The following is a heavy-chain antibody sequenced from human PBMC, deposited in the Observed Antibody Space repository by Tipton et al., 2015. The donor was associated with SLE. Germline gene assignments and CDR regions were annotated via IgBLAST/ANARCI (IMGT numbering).Heavy chain of an antibody. CDR3: ARQGSYYGSGSYYRDDAFDI. D-gene: IGHD3-10*01. J-gene: IGHJ3*02. CDR1: GGSLSSSSYY. Sequence: TLSLTCTVSGGSLSSSSYYWGWIRQPPGKGLEWFGSIYYSGSTYYNPSLQSRVTISVDTSKNQFSLKLSSVTAADTAVYYCARQGSYYGSGSYYRDDAFDIWGQGTMVTVSS. CDR2: IYYSGST. V-gene: IGHV4-39*07.